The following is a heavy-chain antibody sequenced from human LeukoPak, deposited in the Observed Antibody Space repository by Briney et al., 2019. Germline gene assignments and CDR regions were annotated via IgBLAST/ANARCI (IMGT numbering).Heavy chain of an antibody. V-gene: IGHV3-30-3*01. CDR2: ISYDGSNK. CDR3: ARGPAVTPWDWYFDL. J-gene: IGHJ2*01. D-gene: IGHD4-17*01. Sequence: PGGSLRLSCAASGFTFSSYAMHWVRQAPGKGLEWVAVISYDGSNKYYADSVKGRFTISRDNSKNTLYLQMNSLRAEDTAVYYCARGPAVTPWDWYFDLWGRGTLVTVSS. CDR1: GFTFSSYA.